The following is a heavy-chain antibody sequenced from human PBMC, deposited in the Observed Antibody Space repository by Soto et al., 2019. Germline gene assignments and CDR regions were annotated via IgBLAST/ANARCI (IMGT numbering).Heavy chain of an antibody. CDR3: AREDYYDSSGYLPVRYYFGMDV. CDR2: IGAYNGHT. Sequence: ASVKVSCKASGYTFTNSGISWVRQAPGQGLEWMGWIGAYNGHTKYAQKLQGRVTMTTDTSTSTAYMELRSLKSDDTAVYYCAREDYYDSSGYLPVRYYFGMDVWGQGTTVTVS. J-gene: IGHJ6*02. V-gene: IGHV1-18*01. CDR1: GYTFTNSG. D-gene: IGHD3-22*01.